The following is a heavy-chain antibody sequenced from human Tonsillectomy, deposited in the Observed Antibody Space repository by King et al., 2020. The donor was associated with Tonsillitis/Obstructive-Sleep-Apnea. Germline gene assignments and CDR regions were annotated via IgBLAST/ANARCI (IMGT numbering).Heavy chain of an antibody. CDR3: ARDSMSHYYDSSGYYTFDY. CDR1: GYTFTGYG. CDR2: ISPYNGDT. J-gene: IGHJ4*02. D-gene: IGHD3-22*01. Sequence: QLVQSGAEVKKPGASVKVSCKASGYTFTGYGISWVRQAPGQGLEWMGWISPYNGDTNFAQKLQGRVTMTTGTSTSTAYMELRSLRSDDTAVYYCARDSMSHYYDSSGYYTFDYWGQGTLVTVSS. V-gene: IGHV1-18*01.